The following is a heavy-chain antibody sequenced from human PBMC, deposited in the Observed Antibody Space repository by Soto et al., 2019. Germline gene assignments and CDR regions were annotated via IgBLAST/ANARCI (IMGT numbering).Heavy chain of an antibody. CDR2: MYRSGSV. CDR3: ARECTACDY. Sequence: PSETLSLTCTVSGGSITPFKWSWIRQSPGKGLEWIGNMYRSGSVNYNPSLKSRVTISMDTSKNHYSLKLISATAADTAVYYCARECTACDYWGQRILVAVSS. J-gene: IGHJ4*02. V-gene: IGHV4-59*01. D-gene: IGHD2-8*02. CDR1: GGSITPFK.